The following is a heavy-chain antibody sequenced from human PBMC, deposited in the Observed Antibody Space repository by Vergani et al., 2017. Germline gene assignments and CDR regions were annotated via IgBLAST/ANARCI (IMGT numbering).Heavy chain of an antibody. J-gene: IGHJ6*02. CDR1: GGSISSGSYY. CDR2: IYTSGST. CDR3: ARVMYRDEASTGSRLEGMDI. D-gene: IGHD3-9*01. V-gene: IGHV4-61*02. Sequence: QVQLQESGPRLVRPSQTLSLTCTVSGGSISSGSYYWSWIRQPAGKGLEWIGRIYTSGSTNYNPSLKSRVTMSVDTSKNQFSLKLSSVTAADTAVYYCARVMYRDEASTGSRLEGMDIWGQGTTVTISS.